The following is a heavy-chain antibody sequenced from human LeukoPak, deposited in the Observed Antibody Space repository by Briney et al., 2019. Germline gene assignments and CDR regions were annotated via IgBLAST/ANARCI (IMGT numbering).Heavy chain of an antibody. CDR2: ISDYGGNT. CDR1: GYTFISYG. V-gene: IGHV1-18*01. D-gene: IGHD6-19*01. CDR3: ASLAVAGTDQFDS. J-gene: IGHJ4*02. Sequence: ASVKVSCKASGYTFISYGISWVRQAPGQGLEWMGWISDYGGNTKYAQNFQDRVTMTTDASTSTAYMELRSLRSDDTAVYYCASLAVAGTDQFDSWGQGTLVTVSS.